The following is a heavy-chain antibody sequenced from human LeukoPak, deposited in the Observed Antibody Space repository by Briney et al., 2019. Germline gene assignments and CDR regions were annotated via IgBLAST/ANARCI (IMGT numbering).Heavy chain of an antibody. V-gene: IGHV4-31*03. Sequence: KASETLSLTCTVSGGSISSGGYYWSWIRQHPGKGLEWIGYIYYSGSTYYNPSLKSRVTISVDTSKNQFSLKLSSVTAADTAVYYCARLAYYDYVWGSYRFPEQYYFDYWGQGTLVTVSS. CDR2: IYYSGST. D-gene: IGHD3-16*02. CDR3: ARLAYYDYVWGSYRFPEQYYFDY. CDR1: GGSISSGGYY. J-gene: IGHJ4*02.